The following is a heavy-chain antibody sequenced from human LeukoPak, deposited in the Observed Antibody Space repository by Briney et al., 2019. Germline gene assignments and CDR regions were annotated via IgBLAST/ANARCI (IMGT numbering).Heavy chain of an antibody. Sequence: HPGRSLRLSCAASGFTFSSFGMHWVRQAPGKGLEWVSIISYDGINKYFSDSVKGRFTISRDNSKNTLYLQMNGLRREDTAVYYCAKDMDVEAAGFSFDYWGQGTLVTVSS. D-gene: IGHD6-13*01. V-gene: IGHV3-30*18. CDR3: AKDMDVEAAGFSFDY. J-gene: IGHJ4*02. CDR2: ISYDGINK. CDR1: GFTFSSFG.